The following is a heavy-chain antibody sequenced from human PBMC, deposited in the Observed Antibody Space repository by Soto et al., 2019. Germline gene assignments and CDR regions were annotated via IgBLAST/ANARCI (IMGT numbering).Heavy chain of an antibody. CDR2: ISNDGSTT. D-gene: IGHD3-10*01. Sequence: GGSLRLSCAASGFTLSRNSMAWVRQAPGKRLQWVSGISNDGSTTFYIDSVRGRFTISRDTSTNTLYLQMDSLRVEDTAVYFCAKWSGFGDAWGQGTLVTVSS. J-gene: IGHJ5*02. CDR3: AKWSGFGDA. CDR1: GFTLSRNS. V-gene: IGHV3-23*01.